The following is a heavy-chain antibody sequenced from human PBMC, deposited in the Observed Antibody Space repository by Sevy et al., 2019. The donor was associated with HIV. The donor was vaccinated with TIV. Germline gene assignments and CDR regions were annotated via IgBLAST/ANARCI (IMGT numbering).Heavy chain of an antibody. CDR3: AKMVVTAFYYYYYMDV. D-gene: IGHD2-21*02. CDR2: ISGSGGST. J-gene: IGHJ6*03. CDR1: GFTFSSYA. V-gene: IGHV3-23*01. Sequence: GGSLRLSCAASGFTFSSYAMCWVRQAPGKGLEWVSAISGSGGSTYYADSVKGRFTISRDNSKNTLYLQMNSLRAEDTAVYYCAKMVVTAFYYYYYMDVWGKGTTVTVSS.